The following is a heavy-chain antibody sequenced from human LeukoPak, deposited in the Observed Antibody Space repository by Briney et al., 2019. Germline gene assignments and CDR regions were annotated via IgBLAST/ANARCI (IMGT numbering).Heavy chain of an antibody. V-gene: IGHV3-48*04. J-gene: IGHJ4*02. CDR2: ISISGNTK. D-gene: IGHD6-19*01. CDR1: RFTFISDA. Sequence: PGTSLRLSPAPSRFTFISDAIHWVPEAPGKGLGWGSYISISGNTKYYADSVKGRFTISRDNGKYSLHLQMNSLRAEDTALYYCARDRGSAWFFRYWGQGTLVKVSS. CDR3: ARDRGSAWFFRY.